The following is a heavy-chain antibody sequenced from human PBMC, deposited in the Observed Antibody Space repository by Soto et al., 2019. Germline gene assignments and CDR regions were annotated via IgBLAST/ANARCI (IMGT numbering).Heavy chain of an antibody. CDR3: ARDRVAAAGLFDY. CDR1: GGSISSGDYY. CDR2: IYYSGST. J-gene: IGHJ4*02. D-gene: IGHD6-13*01. Sequence: SETLSLTCTVSGGSISSGDYYWSWIRQPPGKGLEWIGYIYYSGSTYYNPSLKSRVTISVDTSKNQFSLKLSSVTAADTAVYYCARDRVAAAGLFDYWGQGTLVTVSS. V-gene: IGHV4-30-4*01.